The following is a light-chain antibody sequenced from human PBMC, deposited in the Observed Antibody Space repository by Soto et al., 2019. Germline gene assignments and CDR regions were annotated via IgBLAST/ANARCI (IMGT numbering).Light chain of an antibody. Sequence: DIQLTQSPSFLSASVGDRVTITCRASQGISSYLAWYQQKPGKAPKLLIYAASTLQSGVPSRFSGSGSGKEYTLTITRLQPEDFATYYCQQLNIYPSTFGQGTKLEI. CDR3: QQLNIYPST. CDR2: AAS. J-gene: IGKJ2*01. V-gene: IGKV1-9*01. CDR1: QGISSY.